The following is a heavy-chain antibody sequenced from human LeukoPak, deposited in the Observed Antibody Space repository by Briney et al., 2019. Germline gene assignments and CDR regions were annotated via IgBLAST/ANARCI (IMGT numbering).Heavy chain of an antibody. CDR1: GFTFSSYS. D-gene: IGHD2/OR15-2a*01. CDR2: ISSSSSYI. CDR3: AKSSFRGYAFDI. Sequence: GGSLRLSCAASGFTFSSYSMNWVRQAPGKGLEWVSSISSSSSYIYYADSVKGRFTISRDNAKNSLYLQMNSLRAEDTALYYCAKSSFRGYAFDIWGQGTMVTVSS. V-gene: IGHV3-21*04. J-gene: IGHJ3*02.